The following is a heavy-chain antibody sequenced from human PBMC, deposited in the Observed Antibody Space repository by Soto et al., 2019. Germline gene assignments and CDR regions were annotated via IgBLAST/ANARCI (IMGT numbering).Heavy chain of an antibody. CDR1: GGTFSSYA. J-gene: IGHJ4*02. Sequence: VSCKASGGTFSSYAISWVRQAPGQGLEWMGGIIPIFGTANYAQKFQGRVTITADESTSTAYMELSSLRSEDTAVYYCASNFYDSSGYSFDYWGQGTLVTVSS. V-gene: IGHV1-69*01. CDR2: IIPIFGTA. D-gene: IGHD3-22*01. CDR3: ASNFYDSSGYSFDY.